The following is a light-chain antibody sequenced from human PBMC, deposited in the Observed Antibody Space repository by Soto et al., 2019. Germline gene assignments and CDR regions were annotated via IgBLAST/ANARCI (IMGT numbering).Light chain of an antibody. CDR2: AAS. Sequence: DIQMTQSPSSLSASVGDRVTITCRASQCINNYLAWYQQKPGKVPKVLIYAASTLQSGVPSRFSGSGSGTDFTLTISSLQPEDVATYYCQKYNSAPETFGQGTKVEIK. CDR3: QKYNSAPET. V-gene: IGKV1-27*01. J-gene: IGKJ1*01. CDR1: QCINNY.